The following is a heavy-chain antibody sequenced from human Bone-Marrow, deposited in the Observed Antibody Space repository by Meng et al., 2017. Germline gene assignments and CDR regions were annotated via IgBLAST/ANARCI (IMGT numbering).Heavy chain of an antibody. D-gene: IGHD6-6*01. CDR3: ARSSTSPASYFFDY. V-gene: IGHV4-61*01. CDR1: GGSVSSGSYY. J-gene: IGHJ4*02. Sequence: AQLQEHGPRLVRPSETLALNCTVSGGSVSSGSYYWSWIRQPPGKGLEWIGHIYYSGSTNYNPSLKSRVTISVHTSKNQFSLKLSSVTAADTAVYFCARSSTSPASYFFDYWGQGTLVTVSS. CDR2: IYYSGST.